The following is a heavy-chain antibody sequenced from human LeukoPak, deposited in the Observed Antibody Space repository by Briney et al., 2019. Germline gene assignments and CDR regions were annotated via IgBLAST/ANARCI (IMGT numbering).Heavy chain of an antibody. CDR2: IYYSGST. J-gene: IGHJ5*02. CDR1: GGSIGTYY. Sequence: SETLSLTCTVSGGSIGTYYWSWIRQAPGKGLEWIGNIYYSGSTNYNPSLKSRVTISVDTSKNHLYLSLASVTAADTAVYYCSRESGPYCPFGHWGQGTLVAVTS. D-gene: IGHD1-26*01. CDR3: SRESGPYCPFGH. V-gene: IGHV4-59*12.